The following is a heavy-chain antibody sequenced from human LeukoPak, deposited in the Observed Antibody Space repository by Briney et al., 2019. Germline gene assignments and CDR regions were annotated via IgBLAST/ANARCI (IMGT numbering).Heavy chain of an antibody. J-gene: IGHJ4*02. CDR1: GFTFSSYW. CDR3: AREDYSNYVDY. V-gene: IGHV3-7*01. CDR2: IKQDGSEK. D-gene: IGHD4-11*01. Sequence: GGSLRLSCAASGFTFSSYWMSWVRQAPGKGLEWVANIKQDGSEKYYADSVKGRFTISRDNAKNSLYLQMNSLRAEDTAVYYCAREDYSNYVDYWGQGTLVTVSS.